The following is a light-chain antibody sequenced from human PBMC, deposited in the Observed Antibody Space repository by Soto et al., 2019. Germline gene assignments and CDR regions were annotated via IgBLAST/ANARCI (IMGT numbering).Light chain of an antibody. V-gene: IGKV3-15*01. CDR2: GAS. Sequence: EIVMTQSPATLSVSPGERVSLSCRASQNIHDKLAWYQQKPGQTPRLLIYGASTRATGISGSFSGSGSGTEFTLTISSLQSEDFAVYYCQQYDDWPITFGQGTRLEIK. CDR1: QNIHDK. J-gene: IGKJ5*01. CDR3: QQYDDWPIT.